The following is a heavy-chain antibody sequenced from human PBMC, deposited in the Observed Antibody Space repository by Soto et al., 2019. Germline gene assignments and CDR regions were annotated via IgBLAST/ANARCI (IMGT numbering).Heavy chain of an antibody. J-gene: IGHJ6*02. CDR3: ARSRHGSGSYTHFYYGVDV. Sequence: QVQLVESGGGVVQPGRSLRLSCAASGFTFISYAMHWVRQAPGKGLEWVAVISFDGSTEYYADSVKGRFTISRDNSKNTVYLQMNSLRSEDTAVYYGARSRHGSGSYTHFYYGVDVWGQGTTVTVSS. V-gene: IGHV3-30-3*01. D-gene: IGHD3-10*01. CDR1: GFTFISYA. CDR2: ISFDGSTE.